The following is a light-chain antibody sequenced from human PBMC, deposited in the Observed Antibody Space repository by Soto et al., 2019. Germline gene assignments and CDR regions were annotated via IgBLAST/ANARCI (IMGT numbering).Light chain of an antibody. CDR3: QPTFSVTPLT. CDR2: GAT. CDR1: QSIRAY. V-gene: IGKV1-39*01. J-gene: IGKJ4*01. Sequence: DIQMTQSPSSLSASVGDTVTISCRASQSIRAYLNWYQHKPGKAPKLLIYGATSLHSGVPSRFSGSGSGTDFSLTISSLQPEDFATYYCQPTFSVTPLTFGGGTKVEI.